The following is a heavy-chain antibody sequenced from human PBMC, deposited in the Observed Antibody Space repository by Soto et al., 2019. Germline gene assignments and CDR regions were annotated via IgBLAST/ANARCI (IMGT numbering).Heavy chain of an antibody. V-gene: IGHV3-48*02. J-gene: IGHJ6*02. CDR2: ISQRGTTI. Sequence: PGESLKISCAASGFSSSSDAMNWVRQAPGKGLEWLSFISQRGTTIYYADSVKGRFTISRDNARNSLYLEMNSLRDDDTAVYYCARLGFCTDINCYHYFYSYAMDVWGQGTTVTVSS. D-gene: IGHD2-8*02. CDR3: ARLGFCTDINCYHYFYSYAMDV. CDR1: GFSSSSDA.